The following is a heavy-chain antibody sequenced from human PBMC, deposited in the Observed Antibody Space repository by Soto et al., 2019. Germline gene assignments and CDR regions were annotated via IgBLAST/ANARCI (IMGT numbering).Heavy chain of an antibody. Sequence: SETLSLTCTVSGGSISSSSYYWGWIRQPPGKGLEWIGYIYHSGSTNYNPSHKSRVTLSVDTSKNQFSLKLSSVTAADTAVYYCARRYGGAVDYWGQGTLVTVSS. J-gene: IGHJ4*02. D-gene: IGHD3-10*01. V-gene: IGHV4-61*05. CDR1: GGSISSSSYY. CDR2: IYHSGST. CDR3: ARRYGGAVDY.